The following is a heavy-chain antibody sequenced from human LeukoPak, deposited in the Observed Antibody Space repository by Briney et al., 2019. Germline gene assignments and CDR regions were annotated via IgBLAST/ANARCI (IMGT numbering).Heavy chain of an antibody. V-gene: IGHV4-39*01. J-gene: IGHJ4*02. CDR2: IYYSGST. CDR1: GGSISSSSYY. Sequence: SETLSLTCTVSGGSISSSSYYWGWIRQPPGKGLEWIGSIYYSGSTYYNPSLKSRVTISVDTSKNQFSLKLSSVTAADTAVYYCARHRYYGSGSYSTPFDYWGQGTLVTVSS. CDR3: ARHRYYGSGSYSTPFDY. D-gene: IGHD3-10*01.